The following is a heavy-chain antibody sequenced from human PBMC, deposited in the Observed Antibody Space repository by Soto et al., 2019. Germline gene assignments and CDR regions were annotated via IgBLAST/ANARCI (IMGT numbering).Heavy chain of an antibody. J-gene: IGHJ4*02. Sequence: VVSLKVCCKTSGDTFTSYAMHWVSQAPGQRLEWMGWINAGNGNTKYSQKFQGRVTITRDTSASTAYMELSSLRSEDTAVYYCARVGLPGSIAAAGRPFDYWGQETLVTVSS. D-gene: IGHD6-13*01. CDR1: GDTFTSYA. CDR2: INAGNGNT. CDR3: ARVGLPGSIAAAGRPFDY. V-gene: IGHV1-3*01.